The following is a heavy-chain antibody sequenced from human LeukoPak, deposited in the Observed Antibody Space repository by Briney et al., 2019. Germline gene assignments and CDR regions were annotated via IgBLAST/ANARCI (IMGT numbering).Heavy chain of an antibody. D-gene: IGHD4-17*01. CDR3: ARGGDYEPYYFDY. Sequence: PSETLSLTCTVSGGSISSYYWSWIRQPPGKGLEWIGYIYYSGSTNYNPSLKSRVTISVDTSKNQFSLKLSSVTAADTAVYYCARGGDYEPYYFDYWGQGTLVTASS. J-gene: IGHJ4*02. CDR1: GGSISSYY. V-gene: IGHV4-59*01. CDR2: IYYSGST.